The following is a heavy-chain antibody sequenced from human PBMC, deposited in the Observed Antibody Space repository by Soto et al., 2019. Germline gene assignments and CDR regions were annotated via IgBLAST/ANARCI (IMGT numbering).Heavy chain of an antibody. Sequence: QVQLQESGPGLVKPSQTLSLTCTVSGGSISNSVHYWSWVRQRPGKGLEWVGYIHDSGNADYNPILKSRASISVDSSKNQFSLKLTSVTAADTAKYFCARDKFSYGDNGWFDPWGQGILVTVS. J-gene: IGHJ5*02. CDR2: IHDSGNA. CDR1: GGSISNSVHY. CDR3: ARDKFSYGDNGWFDP. V-gene: IGHV4-31*03. D-gene: IGHD4-17*01.